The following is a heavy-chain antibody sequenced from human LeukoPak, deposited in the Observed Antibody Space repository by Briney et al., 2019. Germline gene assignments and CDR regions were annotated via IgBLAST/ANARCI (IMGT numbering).Heavy chain of an antibody. J-gene: IGHJ4*02. Sequence: ASVKVSCKASGYTFTSYGISWVRQAPGQGLEWMGWISAYNGNTNYAQELQGRVTMTTDTSTSTAYMELRSLRSDDTAVYYCARLQSVLIAAAGRLEIDYWGQGTLVTVSS. CDR3: ARLQSVLIAAAGRLEIDY. D-gene: IGHD6-13*01. CDR2: ISAYNGNT. CDR1: GYTFTSYG. V-gene: IGHV1-18*01.